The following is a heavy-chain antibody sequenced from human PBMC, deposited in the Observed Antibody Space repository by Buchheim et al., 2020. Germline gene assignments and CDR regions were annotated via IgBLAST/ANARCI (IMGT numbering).Heavy chain of an antibody. CDR1: GGSISSGGYY. J-gene: IGHJ4*02. D-gene: IGHD1-26*01. V-gene: IGHV4-31*03. CDR2: IYYSGST. Sequence: QVQLQQWGAGLLKPSQTLSLTCTVSGGSISSGGYYWPWIRQHPGKGLEWIGYIYYSGSTYYNPSLKSRVTISVDTSKNPFSLKLSSVTAADTAVYYCARGFSGGTYSSRYYFDYWGQGTL. CDR3: ARGFSGGTYSSRYYFDY.